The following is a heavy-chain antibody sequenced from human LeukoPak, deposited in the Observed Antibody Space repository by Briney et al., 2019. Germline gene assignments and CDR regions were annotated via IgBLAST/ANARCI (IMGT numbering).Heavy chain of an antibody. CDR2: ISYDGSNK. CDR1: GFTFSSYA. Sequence: GRSLRLSCAASGFTFSSYAMHWVRQAPGKGLEWVAVISYDGSNKYYADSVKGRFTISRDNSKNTLYLQMNSLRAGDTAVYYCARDSGRGSIYYYGMDVWGQGTTVTVSS. V-gene: IGHV3-30-3*01. CDR3: ARDSGRGSIYYYGMDV. D-gene: IGHD5-12*01. J-gene: IGHJ6*02.